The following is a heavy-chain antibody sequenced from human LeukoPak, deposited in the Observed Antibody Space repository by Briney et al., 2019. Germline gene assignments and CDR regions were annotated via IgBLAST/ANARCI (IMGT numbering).Heavy chain of an antibody. CDR3: ARDLGSTRGY. CDR2: INPNSGGT. Sequence: ASVKVSCKASGYTFAGYYIHWVRQAPGQGPEWMGRINPNSGGTNYAQKFQGRVTMTRDTSISTAYMELSRLRSDDTAVYFCARDLGSTRGYWGQGTLVTVSS. CDR1: GYTFAGYY. V-gene: IGHV1-2*06. D-gene: IGHD2-2*01. J-gene: IGHJ4*02.